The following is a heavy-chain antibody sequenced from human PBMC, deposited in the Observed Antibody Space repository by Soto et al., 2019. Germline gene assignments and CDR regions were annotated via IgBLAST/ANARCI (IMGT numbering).Heavy chain of an antibody. D-gene: IGHD3-10*01. Sequence: GGSLRLSGAASGFTFSSYAMSWVRQAPGKGLEWVSGISSSGGSTYYADSVKGRFTISRDNSKNALFLRMNRPRVEDTAVYYCMRPAPRGRHYFYFGMDVWGQGTTVTVSS. V-gene: IGHV3-23*01. J-gene: IGHJ6*02. CDR1: GFTFSSYA. CDR3: MRPAPRGRHYFYFGMDV. CDR2: ISSSGGST.